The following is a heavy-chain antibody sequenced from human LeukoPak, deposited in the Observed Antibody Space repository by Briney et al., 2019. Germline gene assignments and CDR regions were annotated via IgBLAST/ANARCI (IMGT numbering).Heavy chain of an antibody. J-gene: IGHJ3*02. D-gene: IGHD6-13*01. CDR2: ISSSSSYI. V-gene: IGHV3-21*01. Sequence: GGSLRLSCAASGFTFSSYSMNWVRQAPGKGLEWVSSISSSSSYIYYADSVKGRFTISRDNAKNSLYLQMNSLRAEDTAVYYCAREEAGTGIDIWGQGTMVTVSS. CDR3: AREEAGTGIDI. CDR1: GFTFSSYS.